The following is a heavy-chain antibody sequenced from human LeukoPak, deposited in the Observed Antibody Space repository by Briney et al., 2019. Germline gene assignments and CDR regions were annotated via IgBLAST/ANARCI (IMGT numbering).Heavy chain of an antibody. V-gene: IGHV3-53*01. D-gene: IGHD6-19*01. CDR2: IYSAGST. CDR3: ARRGSSGWSDDDY. Sequence: PGGSLRLSCAASGFTVSSNYMNWVRQAPGKGLEWVSIIYSAGSTYYADSVKGRFTISRDNAKNSLYLQMNSLRAEDTAVYYCARRGSSGWSDDDYWGQGTLVTVSS. J-gene: IGHJ4*02. CDR1: GFTVSSNY.